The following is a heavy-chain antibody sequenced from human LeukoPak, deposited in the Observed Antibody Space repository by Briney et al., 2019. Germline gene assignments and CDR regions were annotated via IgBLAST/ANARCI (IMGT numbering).Heavy chain of an antibody. CDR2: IKQDGSEK. Sequence: GGSLRLSCAASGFTFSSYWMSWVRQAPGKGLEWVANIKQDGSEKYYVDSVKGRFTISRDNAKNSLYLQMNSLRAEDTAVYYCARVSLEWLLTGGYPPKSYYMDVWGKGTTVTVSS. D-gene: IGHD3-3*01. V-gene: IGHV3-7*01. CDR1: GFTFSSYW. CDR3: ARVSLEWLLTGGYPPKSYYMDV. J-gene: IGHJ6*03.